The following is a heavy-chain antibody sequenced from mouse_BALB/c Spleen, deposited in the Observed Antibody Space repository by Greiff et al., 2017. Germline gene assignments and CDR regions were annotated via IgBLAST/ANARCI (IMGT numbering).Heavy chain of an antibody. D-gene: IGHD1-2*01. V-gene: IGHV2-3*01. J-gene: IGHJ3*01. CDR3: AKPVEAKFITTATWFAY. Sequence: QVQLQQSGPGLVAPSQSLSITCTVSGFSLTSYGVSWVRQPPGKGLEWLGVIWGDGSTNYHSALISRLSISKDNSKSQVFLKLNSLQTDDTATYYCAKPVEAKFITTATWFAYWGQGTLVTVSA. CDR2: IWGDGST. CDR1: GFSLTSYG.